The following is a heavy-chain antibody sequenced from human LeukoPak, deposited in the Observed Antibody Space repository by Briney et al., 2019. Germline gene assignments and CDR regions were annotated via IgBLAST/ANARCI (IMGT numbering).Heavy chain of an antibody. V-gene: IGHV4-39*01. D-gene: IGHD3-3*01. CDR1: GGSISSSSYY. CDR2: IYYSGST. CDR3: ARHAALFWSGYYATYFDY. Sequence: PSETLSLTCTVSGGSISSSSYYWGWIRQPPGKGLEWIGSIYYSGSTYYNPSLKSRVTISVDTSKNQFSLKLSSVTAADTAVYYCARHAALFWSGYYATYFDYWGQGTLVTVSS. J-gene: IGHJ4*02.